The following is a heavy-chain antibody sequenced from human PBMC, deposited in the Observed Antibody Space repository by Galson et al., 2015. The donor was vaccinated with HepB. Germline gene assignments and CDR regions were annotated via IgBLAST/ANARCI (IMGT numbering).Heavy chain of an antibody. CDR3: ARDRRVPLPSGAFDI. D-gene: IGHD1-26*01. J-gene: IGHJ3*02. V-gene: IGHV3-53*01. Sequence: SLRLSCAASGFTVSSNYMSWVRQAPGKGLEWVSVIYSGGSTYYADSVKGRFTISRDNSKNTLYLQMNSLRAEDTAVYYCARDRRVPLPSGAFDIWGQGTMVTVSS. CDR1: GFTVSSNY. CDR2: IYSGGST.